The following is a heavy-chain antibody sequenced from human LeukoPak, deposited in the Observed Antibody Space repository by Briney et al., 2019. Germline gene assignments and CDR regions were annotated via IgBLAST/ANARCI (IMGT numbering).Heavy chain of an antibody. CDR1: GFTFSSYS. D-gene: IGHD3-3*01. Sequence: GGSLRLSCAASGFTFSSYSMNWVRQAPGKGLEWVSYISSSSSSTIYYADSVKGRFTISRDNAKNSLYLQMNSLRAEDTAVYYCARDQVFLEPTPLGYWGQGTLVTVSS. CDR3: ARDQVFLEPTPLGY. J-gene: IGHJ4*02. CDR2: ISSSSSSTI. V-gene: IGHV3-48*01.